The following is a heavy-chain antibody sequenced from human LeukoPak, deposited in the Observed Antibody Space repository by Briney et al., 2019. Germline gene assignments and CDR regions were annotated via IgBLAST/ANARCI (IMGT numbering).Heavy chain of an antibody. CDR3: AKVSQTYYYDSSGYSPFDY. V-gene: IGHV3-23*01. D-gene: IGHD3-22*01. CDR1: GFTFSSYA. CDR2: ISGSGGST. J-gene: IGHJ4*02. Sequence: GGSLRLSCVASGFTFSSYAMSWVRQAPGKGLEWVSAISGSGGSTYYADSVKGRFTISRDNSKNTLYLQMNSLRAEDTAVYYCAKVSQTYYYDSSGYSPFDYWGQGTLVTVSS.